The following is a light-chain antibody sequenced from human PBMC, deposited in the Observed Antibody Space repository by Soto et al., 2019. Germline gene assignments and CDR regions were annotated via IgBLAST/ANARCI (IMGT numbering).Light chain of an antibody. CDR3: QQRTSWPLT. CDR1: QSVGTY. J-gene: IGKJ5*01. Sequence: EVVLTQSPATLSLSPGERATLSCRASQSVGTYLVWYQQRYGQPPSLLIYDASNRATDVPVRFSGSGSGTDFTLTISSLEPAEVACYYCQQRTSWPLTVGQGTRRAIK. CDR2: DAS. V-gene: IGKV3-11*01.